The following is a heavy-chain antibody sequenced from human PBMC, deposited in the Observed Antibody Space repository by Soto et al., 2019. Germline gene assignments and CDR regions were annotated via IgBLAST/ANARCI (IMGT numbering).Heavy chain of an antibody. Sequence: VKVSCKASGLTFTGSAVHGVRQARGQRLEWIGWIVAGTGNTNYAQKFQERDTITRDMSTSTAYMELSSLKAADTAVYYCTTAGYYYDSSGSSSNYYYYYGMDVWGQGTPVTVSS. CDR3: TTAGYYYDSSGSSSNYYYYYGMDV. CDR1: GLTFTGSA. J-gene: IGHJ6*02. CDR2: IVAGTGNT. V-gene: IGHV1-58*01. D-gene: IGHD3-22*01.